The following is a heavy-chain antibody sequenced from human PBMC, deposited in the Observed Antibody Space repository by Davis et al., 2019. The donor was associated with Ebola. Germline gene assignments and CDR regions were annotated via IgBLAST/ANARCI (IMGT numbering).Heavy chain of an antibody. CDR1: GYTFTSYG. D-gene: IGHD6-6*01. J-gene: IGHJ4*02. CDR3: ARVRYSSSSYYFDY. CDR2: IIPIFGTA. Sequence: AASVKVSCKASGYTFTSYGISWVRQAPGQGLEWMGGIIPIFGTANYAQKFQGRVTITADESTSTAYMELSSLRSEDTAVYYCARVRYSSSSYYFDYWGQGTLVTVSS. V-gene: IGHV1-69*13.